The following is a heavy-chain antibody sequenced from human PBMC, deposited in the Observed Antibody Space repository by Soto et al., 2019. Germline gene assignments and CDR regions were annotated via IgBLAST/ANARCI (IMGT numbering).Heavy chain of an antibody. Sequence: QVQLVQSGAEVKKPGASVKVSCKASGYTFTSYDINWVRQATGQGLEWMGWMNPNSGNTGYAQKFQGRVTMTRNTCTRTDXMELSSLRAEDTAVYYCAREYSGSYIHYYYYGMDVWGQGTTVTVSS. CDR1: GYTFTSYD. CDR3: AREYSGSYIHYYYYGMDV. D-gene: IGHD1-26*01. J-gene: IGHJ6*02. V-gene: IGHV1-8*01. CDR2: MNPNSGNT.